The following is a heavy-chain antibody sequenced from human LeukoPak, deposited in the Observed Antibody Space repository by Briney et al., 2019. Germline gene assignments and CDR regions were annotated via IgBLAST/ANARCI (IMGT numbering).Heavy chain of an antibody. CDR2: IKSKTDGGTT. CDR1: GFTFSNAW. D-gene: IGHD3-9*01. V-gene: IGHV3-15*01. CDR3: TTDLSDILTGYLGKQIDY. Sequence: GGSLRLSCAASGFTFSNAWMSWVRQAPGKGLEWVGRIKSKTDGGTTDYAAPVKGRFTISRDDSKNTLYLQMNSLKTEDTAVYYCTTDLSDILTGYLGKQIDYWGQGTLVTVSS. J-gene: IGHJ4*02.